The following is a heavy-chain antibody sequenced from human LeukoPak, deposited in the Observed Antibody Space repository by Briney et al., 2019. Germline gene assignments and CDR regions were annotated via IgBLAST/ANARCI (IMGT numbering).Heavy chain of an antibody. V-gene: IGHV4-31*01. Sequence: PSQALSLTCTVSGHSISSGGYYWRWIRQQPGKGREWIEYIYYSGSTYYNPSLKSQVTISVDTSKNQFSLKLSSVTAADTAVYYCARGGCSSTSCYWFDPWGQGTLVTVSS. CDR1: GHSISSGGYY. CDR2: IYYSGST. D-gene: IGHD2-2*01. CDR3: ARGGCSSTSCYWFDP. J-gene: IGHJ5*02.